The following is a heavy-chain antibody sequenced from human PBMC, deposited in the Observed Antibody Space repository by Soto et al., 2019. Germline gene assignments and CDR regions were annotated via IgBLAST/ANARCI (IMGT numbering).Heavy chain of an antibody. CDR1: GFTFSSYA. V-gene: IGHV3-23*01. J-gene: IGHJ4*02. CDR3: AKVDHYDFWSGYYGSYYFDY. CDR2: ISGSGGST. Sequence: EVQLLESGGGLVQPGGSLRLSCAASGFTFSSYAMSWVRQAPGKGLEWVSAISGSGGSTYYADSVKGRFTISRDNSKNTLYLQMNSLRAEDTAVYYCAKVDHYDFWSGYYGSYYFDYWGQGTLVTVSS. D-gene: IGHD3-3*01.